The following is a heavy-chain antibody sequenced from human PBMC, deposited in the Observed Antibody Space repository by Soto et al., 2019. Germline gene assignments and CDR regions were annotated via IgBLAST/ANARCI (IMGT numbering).Heavy chain of an antibody. J-gene: IGHJ4*02. CDR2: NYYSGST. Sequence: QVQLQESGPGLVKPSETLSLTYTVSGGSVSSGSYYWSRLRQPPGKGLEWNGYNYYSGSTNYNPPIKGGVTISVDTTKNQSSPKLSSVTAADTAQDYRTRGWKLSTHPNQYYFAYSGQGTLVTAS. CDR3: TRGWKLSTHPNQYYFAY. D-gene: IGHD2-2*03. V-gene: IGHV4-61*01. CDR1: GGSVSSGSYY.